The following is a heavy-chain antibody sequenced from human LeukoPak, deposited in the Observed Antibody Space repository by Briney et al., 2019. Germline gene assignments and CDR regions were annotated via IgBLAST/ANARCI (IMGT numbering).Heavy chain of an antibody. J-gene: IGHJ4*02. CDR3: ARTHYWDGDDY. Sequence: GASVKVSCKASGYTFTIYGISWVRQAPGQGREWMGWISAYNGNTNYAQKLQGRVTMPTDTSTSTAYMELRSLRSDDTAVYYCARTHYWDGDDYWGQGTLVTVSS. CDR2: ISAYNGNT. D-gene: IGHD1-1*01. V-gene: IGHV1-18*01. CDR1: GYTFTIYG.